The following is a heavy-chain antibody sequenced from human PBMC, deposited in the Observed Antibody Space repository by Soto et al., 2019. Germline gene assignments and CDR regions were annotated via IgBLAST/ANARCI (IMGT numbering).Heavy chain of an antibody. J-gene: IGHJ6*02. CDR3: AREGARGSSSWGDRFYYYYYGMDV. V-gene: IGHV1-18*01. CDR2: ISAYNGNT. D-gene: IGHD6-13*01. CDR1: GYTFTSYG. Sequence: ASVKVSCKASGYTFTSYGISWVRQAPGQGLEWMGWISAYNGNTNYAQKLQGRVTMTTETSTSTAYRELRSLRSDDTAVYYCAREGARGSSSWGDRFYYYYYGMDVWGQGTTVTVSS.